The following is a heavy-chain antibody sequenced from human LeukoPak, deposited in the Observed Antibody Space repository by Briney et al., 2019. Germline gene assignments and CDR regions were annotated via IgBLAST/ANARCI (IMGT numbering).Heavy chain of an antibody. CDR3: ASHPSRFLEWLSPPTDY. CDR1: GFTFSSYA. D-gene: IGHD3-3*01. CDR2: ISYDGSNK. Sequence: GGSLRLSCAASGFTFSSYAMHWVRQAPGKGLEWVAVISYDGSNKYYADSVKGRFTISRDNSKNTLYLQMNSLRAEDTAVYYCASHPSRFLEWLSPPTDYWGQGTLVTVSS. V-gene: IGHV3-30-3*01. J-gene: IGHJ4*02.